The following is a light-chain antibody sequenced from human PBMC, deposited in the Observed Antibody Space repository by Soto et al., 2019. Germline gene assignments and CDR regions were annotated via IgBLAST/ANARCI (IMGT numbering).Light chain of an antibody. CDR1: QSIGSY. CDR3: QQYSHLIT. CDR2: DAS. V-gene: IGKV1-33*01. Sequence: DIQMTQSPSSLSASVGESVTITCRASQSIGSYLNWYQQKLGKAPKLLIYDASNLETGVPSRFSGSGSGTDFTFTISSLQPEDIATYYCQQYSHLITFGQGTRLEIK. J-gene: IGKJ5*01.